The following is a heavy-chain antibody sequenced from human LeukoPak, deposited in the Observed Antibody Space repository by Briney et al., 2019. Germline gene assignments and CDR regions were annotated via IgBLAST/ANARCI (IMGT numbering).Heavy chain of an antibody. D-gene: IGHD3-10*01. CDR1: GGSISSSSYY. J-gene: IGHJ6*02. CDR3: ASPIPLYGSGRHWDYYGLDV. Sequence: SETLSLTCTVSGGSISSSSYYWGWIRQPPGKGLEWIGSIYYSGSTYYNPSLKSRVTISVDTSKNQFSLKLSSVTAADTAVYYCASPIPLYGSGRHWDYYGLDVWGQGTTVTVSS. V-gene: IGHV4-39*07. CDR2: IYYSGST.